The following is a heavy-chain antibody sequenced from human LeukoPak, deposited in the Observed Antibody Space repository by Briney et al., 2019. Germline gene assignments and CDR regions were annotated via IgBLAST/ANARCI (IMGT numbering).Heavy chain of an antibody. Sequence: MAGGSLRLSCAASGFTFSDYYMSWIRQAPGKGLEWVSYISSSSSYTNYADSVKGRFTISRDNAKNSLYLQMNSLRAEDTAVYYCARDYPGYSSSWYYFDYWGQGALVTVSS. CDR3: ARDYPGYSSSWYYFDY. CDR1: GFTFSDYY. D-gene: IGHD6-13*01. J-gene: IGHJ4*02. V-gene: IGHV3-11*05. CDR2: ISSSSSYT.